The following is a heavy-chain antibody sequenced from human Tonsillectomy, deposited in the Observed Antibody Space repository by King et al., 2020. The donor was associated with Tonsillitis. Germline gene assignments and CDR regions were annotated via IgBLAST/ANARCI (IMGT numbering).Heavy chain of an antibody. CDR2: ISFDGGNK. D-gene: IGHD3-10*01. Sequence: VQLVESGGGVVQPGRSLRLSCAASGFTFNSHSMDWVRQAPGKGLEWVAIISFDGGNKYYADSVKGRFTISRDNSKNTLYLQMNSLRTEDTAVYYCARPIMALWFGPEDYYYGMDVWGQGTTVTVSS. J-gene: IGHJ6*02. V-gene: IGHV3-30-3*01. CDR3: ARPIMALWFGPEDYYYGMDV. CDR1: GFTFNSHS.